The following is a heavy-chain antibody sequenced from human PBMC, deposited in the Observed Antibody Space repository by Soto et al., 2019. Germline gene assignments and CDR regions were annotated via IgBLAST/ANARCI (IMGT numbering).Heavy chain of an antibody. Sequence: SETLSLTCAVYGGSFSGYYWSWIRQPPGKGLEWIGEINHSGSTNYNPSLKSRVTISVDTAKNQFSLKLSSVTAADTAVYYCATGYGSGSAENWFDPWGQGTLVTVSS. J-gene: IGHJ5*02. CDR3: ATGYGSGSAENWFDP. V-gene: IGHV4-34*01. CDR2: INHSGST. D-gene: IGHD3-10*01. CDR1: GGSFSGYY.